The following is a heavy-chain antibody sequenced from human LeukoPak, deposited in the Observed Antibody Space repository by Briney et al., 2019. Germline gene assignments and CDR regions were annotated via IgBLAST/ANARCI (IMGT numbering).Heavy chain of an antibody. J-gene: IGHJ4*02. V-gene: IGHV1-3*01. CDR3: ARGGSGSSPWLLDY. CDR1: GCTFTSYA. CDR2: INAGNGNT. Sequence: GASVKVSGKASGCTFTSYAMHWVRQAPGQRLEWMGWINAGNGNTKYSQKFQGRVTITRDTSASTAYMELSSLRSEDTAVYYCARGGSGSSPWLLDYWGQGTLVTVSS. D-gene: IGHD3-10*01.